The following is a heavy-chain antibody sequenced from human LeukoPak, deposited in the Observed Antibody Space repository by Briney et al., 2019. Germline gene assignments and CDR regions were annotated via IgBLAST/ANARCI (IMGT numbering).Heavy chain of an antibody. D-gene: IGHD3-10*01. Sequence: PGRSLRLSCAASGFTFRNYGMHWVRQAPGKGLEWVAVISYYGNNKYYADSVKGRFTISRDDSKNTVYLQMNSLRAEDTAVYYCAKESGFGELFDYWGQGTLVTVSS. J-gene: IGHJ4*02. V-gene: IGHV3-30*18. CDR3: AKESGFGELFDY. CDR2: ISYYGNNK. CDR1: GFTFRNYG.